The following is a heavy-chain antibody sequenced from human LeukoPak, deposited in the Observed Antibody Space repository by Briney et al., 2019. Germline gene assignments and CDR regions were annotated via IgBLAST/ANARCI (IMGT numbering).Heavy chain of an antibody. CDR3: AKGGGSYAFDI. J-gene: IGHJ3*02. CDR1: GFTFTNYA. CDR2: LRGSGGST. D-gene: IGHD1-26*01. Sequence: GGSLRLSCAASGFTFTNYAMTWVRQAPGKGLEWVSALRGSGGSTYYADSVRGRFTVSRDNSKNTLFLQMNSLRAEDTAVYYCAKGGGSYAFDIWGQGTMVTVSS. V-gene: IGHV3-23*01.